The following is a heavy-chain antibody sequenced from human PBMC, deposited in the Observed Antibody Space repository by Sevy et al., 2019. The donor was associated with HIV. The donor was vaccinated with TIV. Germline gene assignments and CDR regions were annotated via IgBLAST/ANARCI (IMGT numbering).Heavy chain of an antibody. CDR3: AKDINRGCDGVNCYSYYYYFYGLDV. CDR2: VSWNSRNI. Sequence: GGSLRLSCAASGFPFNDHAMHWVRQVPGKGLEWISGVSWNSRNIGYADSVKGRFTIARDNARHFLYLEMNSLRPEDTDLYYCAKDINRGCDGVNCYSYYYYFYGLDVWGQGTTVTVSS. V-gene: IGHV3-9*01. D-gene: IGHD2-21*01. J-gene: IGHJ6*02. CDR1: GFPFNDHA.